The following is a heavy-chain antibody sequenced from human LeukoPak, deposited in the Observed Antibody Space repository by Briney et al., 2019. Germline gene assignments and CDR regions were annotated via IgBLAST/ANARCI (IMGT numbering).Heavy chain of an antibody. Sequence: GGSLRLSCAASGFIFSNYAMNWVRQAPGKGLQWVSVISGDGGSTYYADSVKGRFTISRDNGKNSLYLQMNSLRTEDTALYYCTKEFGAAGKPGAAGFDYWGQGTLVTVSS. CDR2: ISGDGGST. CDR3: TKEFGAAGKPGAAGFDY. J-gene: IGHJ4*02. D-gene: IGHD6-13*01. CDR1: GFIFSNYA. V-gene: IGHV3-43*02.